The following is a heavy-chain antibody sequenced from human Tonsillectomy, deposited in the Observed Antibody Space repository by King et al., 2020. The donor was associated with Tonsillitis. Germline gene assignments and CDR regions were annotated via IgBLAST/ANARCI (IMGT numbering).Heavy chain of an antibody. CDR1: GSTFRSYA. V-gene: IGHV3-30*04. D-gene: IGHD1-26*01. CDR2: ISSDGTNT. J-gene: IGHJ4*02. Sequence: VQLVQSGGGVVQPGRSLRLSCAASGSTFRSYAMHWVRQAPGKGLEWVAIISSDGTNTFYADSVKGRFTISRDSSRNTLYLQMNSLRAEDTAMYYCARDPSSWELLFDYWGQGTLVTVSS. CDR3: ARDPSSWELLFDY.